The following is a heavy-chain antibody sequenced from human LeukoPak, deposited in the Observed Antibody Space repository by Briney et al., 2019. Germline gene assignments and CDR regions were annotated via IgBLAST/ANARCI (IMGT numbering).Heavy chain of an antibody. Sequence: GSLRLSCAASGFTFSSYWMNWVRQAPGKGLEWVANIKQDGGEKYYVDSVKGRFTVSRDNAKNSLYLQMNSLRAEDTAVYYCASRYARGYSYGYDGFDIWGQGTTVTVSS. CDR3: ASRYARGYSYGYDGFDI. J-gene: IGHJ3*02. D-gene: IGHD5-18*01. V-gene: IGHV3-7*01. CDR1: GFTFSSYW. CDR2: IKQDGGEK.